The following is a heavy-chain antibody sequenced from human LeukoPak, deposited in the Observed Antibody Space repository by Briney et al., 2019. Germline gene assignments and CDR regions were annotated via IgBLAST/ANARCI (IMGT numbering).Heavy chain of an antibody. CDR2: MNPNSGNT. J-gene: IGHJ6*03. CDR3: ARGGSSGWHPYYYYYMDV. D-gene: IGHD6-19*01. CDR1: GYTFTSYD. V-gene: IGHV1-8*01. Sequence: ASVKVSCKASGYTFTSYDINWVRQATGQGLEWVGWMNPNSGNTGYAQKFQGRVTMTRNTSISTAYMELSSLRSEDTAVYYCARGGSSGWHPYYYYYMDVWGKGTTVTVSS.